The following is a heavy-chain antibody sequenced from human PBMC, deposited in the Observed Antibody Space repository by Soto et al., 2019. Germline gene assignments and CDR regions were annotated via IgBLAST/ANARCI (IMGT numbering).Heavy chain of an antibody. CDR1: GYSFASYW. CDR3: ARRLSGAKNGYNIYYFHGMDV. Sequence: AESLKISCTGSGYSFASYWINWVRQVPGKGLEWMGNIEPTCSGSALSLSIQCRVTLSAEKSISTVYQQWSRLGASDTATYYCARRLSGAKNGYNIYYFHGMDVWGKGTRVTV. D-gene: IGHD1-1*01. V-gene: IGHV5-10-1*01. J-gene: IGHJ6*04. CDR2: IEPTCSGS.